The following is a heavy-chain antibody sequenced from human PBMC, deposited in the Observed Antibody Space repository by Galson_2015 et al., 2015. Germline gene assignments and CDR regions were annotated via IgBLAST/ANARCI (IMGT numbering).Heavy chain of an antibody. CDR3: AGGPNTRAMSSGYYKYYYYYMDV. CDR2: LSYDGSNE. CDR1: GFTFNNYA. V-gene: IGHV3-30-3*01. J-gene: IGHJ6*03. D-gene: IGHD3-22*01. Sequence: SLRLSCAASGFTFNNYAMHWVRQAPGKRLEWMAVLSYDGSNEYSADSVKGRFTVSRDNSKNTLYLQMNSLRTEDTAVYYCAGGPNTRAMSSGYYKYYYYYMDVWGKGTTVTVSS.